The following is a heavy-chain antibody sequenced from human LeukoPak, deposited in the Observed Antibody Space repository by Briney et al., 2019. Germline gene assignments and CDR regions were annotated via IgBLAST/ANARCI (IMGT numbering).Heavy chain of an antibody. CDR1: GFTFSSYG. Sequence: GGSLRLSCAASGFTFSSYGMHWVRQAPGKGLEWVAVISYDGSNKYYADSVKGRFTISRDNSKNTLYLQMNSLRAEDTAVYYCAKDEYYGSGSHDTPFDYWGQGTLVTVSS. D-gene: IGHD3-10*01. J-gene: IGHJ4*02. V-gene: IGHV3-30*18. CDR2: ISYDGSNK. CDR3: AKDEYYGSGSHDTPFDY.